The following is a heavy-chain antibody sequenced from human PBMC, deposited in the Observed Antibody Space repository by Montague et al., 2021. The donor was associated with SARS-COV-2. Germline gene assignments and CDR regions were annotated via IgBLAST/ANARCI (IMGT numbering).Heavy chain of an antibody. D-gene: IGHD3-3*01. V-gene: IGHV3-7*05. CDR1: GLTFSNYW. Sequence: SLRLSCAGSGLTFSNYWMNWVRQAPGKGLEWVANIKPDGNEKHYVDSVKGRFTISRDNANNSLYLQMNNLRAEDTAVYYCAGDPSYDHYLSFDCWGRGTLVTVSS. J-gene: IGHJ4*02. CDR2: IKPDGNEK. CDR3: AGDPSYDHYLSFDC.